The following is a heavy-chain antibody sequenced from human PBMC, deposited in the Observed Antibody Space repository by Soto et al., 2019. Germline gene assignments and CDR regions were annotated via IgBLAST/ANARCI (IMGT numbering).Heavy chain of an antibody. CDR1: EYSFPIYW. CDR3: ARHQSGSGNSNFDF. V-gene: IGHV5-10-1*01. D-gene: IGHD3-10*01. CDR2: VDPNDSFA. J-gene: IGHJ4*02. Sequence: GESLKISCQAFEYSFPIYWISWVRQMPGAGLEWMGRVDPNDSFATHSPSFQGHVTISVDKSTNIVYLQWRSLRASDTATYYCARHQSGSGNSNFDFWGQGTPVTVSS.